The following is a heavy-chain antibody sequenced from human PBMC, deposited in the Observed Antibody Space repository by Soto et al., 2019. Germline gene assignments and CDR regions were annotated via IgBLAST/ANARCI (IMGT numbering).Heavy chain of an antibody. CDR1: GFTFSNAW. D-gene: IGHD3-9*01. V-gene: IGHV3-15*07. J-gene: IGHJ4*02. Sequence: PGGSLRLSCAASGFTFSNAWMNWVRQAPGKGLEWVGRIKSKSDGGTVDYAAPVKGRISIPRDDSKNTVYLLLTSLKTEDTAVYYCTTQFGDVLTGDWGQGTLVTVSS. CDR3: TTQFGDVLTGD. CDR2: IKSKSDGGTV.